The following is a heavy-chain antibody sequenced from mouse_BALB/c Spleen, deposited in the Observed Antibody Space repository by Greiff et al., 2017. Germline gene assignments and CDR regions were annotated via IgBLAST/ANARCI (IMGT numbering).Heavy chain of an antibody. CDR3: ARRDRYYAMDY. V-gene: IGHV1-7*01. J-gene: IGHJ4*01. Sequence: QVQLQQSGADLAKPGASVKMSCKASGYTFTSYWMHWVKQRPGQGLEWIGYINPSTGYTEYNQKFKDKATLTADKSSSTAYMQLSSLTSEDSAVYYCARRDRYYAMDYWGQGTSVTVSS. CDR1: GYTFTSYW. CDR2: INPSTGYT. D-gene: IGHD2-14*01.